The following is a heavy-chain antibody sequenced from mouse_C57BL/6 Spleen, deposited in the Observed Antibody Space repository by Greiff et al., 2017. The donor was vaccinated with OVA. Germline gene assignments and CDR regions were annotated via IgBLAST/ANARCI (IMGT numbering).Heavy chain of an antibody. CDR2: IYPGAGDT. D-gene: IGHD2-3*01. Sequence: VKLMESGAELVKPGASVKISCKASGYAFSSYWMNWVKQRPGKGLEWIGQIYPGAGDTNYNGKFKGKATLTADKSSSTAYMQLSSLTSEDSAVYFCAKSDGYYAMDYWGQGTSVTVSS. J-gene: IGHJ4*01. V-gene: IGHV1-80*01. CDR1: GYAFSSYW. CDR3: AKSDGYYAMDY.